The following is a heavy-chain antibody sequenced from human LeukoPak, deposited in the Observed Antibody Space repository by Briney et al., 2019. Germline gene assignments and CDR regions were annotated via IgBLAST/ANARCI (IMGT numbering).Heavy chain of an antibody. J-gene: IGHJ3*02. Sequence: ASVKVSCKVSGYTLTELSVHWVRQAPGKGLEWMGGFDPEDGETIYAQKFQGRVTMTEDTSTDTAYMELSSLRSEDTAVYYCATVPIRITMIDQGIWGQGTMVTVSS. D-gene: IGHD3-22*01. CDR3: ATVPIRITMIDQGI. V-gene: IGHV1-24*01. CDR1: GYTLTELS. CDR2: FDPEDGET.